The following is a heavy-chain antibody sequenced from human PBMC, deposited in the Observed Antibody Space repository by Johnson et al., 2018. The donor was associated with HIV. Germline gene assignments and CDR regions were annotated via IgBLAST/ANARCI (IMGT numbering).Heavy chain of an antibody. CDR1: GFTFSFYC. Sequence: VQLVESGGGLVQPGGSLRLSCAASGFTFSFYCMSWVRQAPGKGLEWVANIKQDGSDKYYADSVKGRFTISRDNSKNTLYLQMNSLRAEDTAVYYCAKDKNYGRDGDAFEIWGQGTMVTVSS. J-gene: IGHJ3*02. D-gene: IGHD3-10*02. V-gene: IGHV3-7*01. CDR2: IKQDGSDK. CDR3: AKDKNYGRDGDAFEI.